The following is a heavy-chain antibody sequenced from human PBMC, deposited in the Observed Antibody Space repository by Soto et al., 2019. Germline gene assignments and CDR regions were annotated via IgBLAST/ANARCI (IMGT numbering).Heavy chain of an antibody. Sequence: QLQLVQSGTELKKPGSSVKVSCKASGGSFSTYSITWVRQAPGQGPAWMGRIIPMLDITDYAQKFQGRVTITADKSTSTAYMELIRLTSEDTAVYYCAQDVGDLGQGTLVTVSS. CDR1: GGSFSTYS. CDR3: AQDVGD. V-gene: IGHV1-69*04. J-gene: IGHJ1*01. CDR2: IIPMLDIT.